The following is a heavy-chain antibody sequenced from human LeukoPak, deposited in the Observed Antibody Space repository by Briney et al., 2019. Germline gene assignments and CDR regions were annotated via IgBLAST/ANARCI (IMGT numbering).Heavy chain of an antibody. D-gene: IGHD2-21*02. CDR1: GGSISSSSYY. CDR2: IYYSRST. CDR3: ARHVPSGLRIVVVTSDWYFDL. Sequence: SETLSLTCTVSGGSISSSSYYWGWIRQPPGKGLEWIGDIYYSRSTNYNPSLKSRVTVSVDTSRNQFSLKLSSVTAADTAVYYCARHVPSGLRIVVVTSDWYFDLWGRGTLVTVSS. V-gene: IGHV4-39*01. J-gene: IGHJ2*01.